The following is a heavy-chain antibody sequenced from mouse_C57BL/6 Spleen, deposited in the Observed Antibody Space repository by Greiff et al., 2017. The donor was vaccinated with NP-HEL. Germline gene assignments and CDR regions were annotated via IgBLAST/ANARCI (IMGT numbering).Heavy chain of an antibody. Sequence: QVQLQQSGAELVRPGASVKLSCKASGYTFTDYYINWVKQRPGQGLEWIARIYPGSGNTYYNEKFKGKATLTAEKSSSTAYMQLSSLTSEDSAVYFCAREEANWGYFDVWGTGTTVTVSS. D-gene: IGHD4-1*01. CDR1: GYTFTDYY. CDR2: IYPGSGNT. V-gene: IGHV1-76*01. CDR3: AREEANWGYFDV. J-gene: IGHJ1*03.